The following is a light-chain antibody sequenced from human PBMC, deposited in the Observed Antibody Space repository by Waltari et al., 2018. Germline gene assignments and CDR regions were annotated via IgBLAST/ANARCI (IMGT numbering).Light chain of an antibody. J-gene: IGLJ3*02. CDR2: DVS. Sequence: QSALTQPASVSGSPGPPAPLPRPGTTRDGGGYTYVSWSQHHPGKAPQLMIYDVSNRPSGVSNRFSGSKSANTASLTISGLQAEDEADYYCSSYTSSRTRVFGGGTKLTVL. CDR3: SSYTSSRTRV. V-gene: IGLV2-14*03. CDR1: TRDGGGYTY.